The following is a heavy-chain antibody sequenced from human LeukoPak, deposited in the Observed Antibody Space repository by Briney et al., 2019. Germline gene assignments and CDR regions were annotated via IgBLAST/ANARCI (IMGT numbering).Heavy chain of an antibody. Sequence: PSETLSLTCTVSGGSIGSGTYYWTWIRQPAGKGLEWIGRIYSSGSTDYNPSLKSRVTISLDTSQNQFSLRLSSVTAADTAIYYCARERYSSGWDPDYWGQGTLVTVS. V-gene: IGHV4-61*02. J-gene: IGHJ4*02. D-gene: IGHD6-19*01. CDR2: IYSSGST. CDR3: ARERYSSGWDPDY. CDR1: GGSIGSGTYY.